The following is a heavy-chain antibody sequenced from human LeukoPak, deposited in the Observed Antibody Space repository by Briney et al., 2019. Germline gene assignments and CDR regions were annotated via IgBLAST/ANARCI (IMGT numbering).Heavy chain of an antibody. CDR3: ARHRIAAADDAFEI. D-gene: IGHD6-13*01. V-gene: IGHV4-39*01. CDR1: GGSISTSSYY. J-gene: IGHJ3*02. CDR2: IYYSGST. Sequence: SETLSLTCTVPGGSISTSSYYWGWIRQPPGKGLEWIGTIYYSGSTYYNPSLKSRVTISVDTSKNLFSLKLSSVTAADTALYYCARHRIAAADDAFEIWGQGTMVTVSS.